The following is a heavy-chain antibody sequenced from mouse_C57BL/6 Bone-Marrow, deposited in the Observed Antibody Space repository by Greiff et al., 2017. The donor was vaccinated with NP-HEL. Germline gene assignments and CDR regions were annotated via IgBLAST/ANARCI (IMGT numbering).Heavy chain of an antibody. V-gene: IGHV5-6*01. CDR1: GFTFSSYG. CDR3: ASPYDYDVAWFAY. Sequence: EVQGVESGGDLVKPGGSLKLSCAASGFTFSSYGMSWVRQTPDKRLEWVATLSSGGSYTYYPDSVKGRFPISRDNAKNTLYLQMSSLKSEDTAMYYCASPYDYDVAWFAYWGQGTLVTVSA. D-gene: IGHD2-4*01. CDR2: LSSGGSYT. J-gene: IGHJ3*01.